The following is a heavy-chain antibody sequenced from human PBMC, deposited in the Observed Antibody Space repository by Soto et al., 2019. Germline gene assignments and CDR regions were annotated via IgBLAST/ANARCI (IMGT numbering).Heavy chain of an antibody. V-gene: IGHV2-70*11. CDR2: IDWDDDK. D-gene: IGHD6-13*01. CDR3: ALRLAASGIDV. J-gene: IGHJ6*04. CDR1: GFSLSTSGMY. Sequence: SGPTLVNPTQTLTLTCTFSGFSLSTSGMYVSWIRQPPGKALEWLARIDWDDDKYYSTSLKTRLTISKDTSKNQVVLTMTNMDPVDTATYYCALRLAASGIDVRGKGTTVTGSS.